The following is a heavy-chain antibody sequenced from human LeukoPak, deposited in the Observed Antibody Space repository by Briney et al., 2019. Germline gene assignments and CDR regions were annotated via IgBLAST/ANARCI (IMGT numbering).Heavy chain of an antibody. D-gene: IGHD3-10*01. V-gene: IGHV4-38-2*01. CDR3: ASRFVSTMVRGVIRDY. J-gene: IGHJ4*02. CDR1: GYSISSGYY. CDR2: IYHSGST. Sequence: SETLSLTCAVSGYSISSGYYWGWIRQPPGKGLEWIGSIYHSGSTYYNPSLKSRVTISVDTSKNQFSLKLSSVTAADTAVYYCASRFVSTMVRGVIRDYWGQGTRVTVSS.